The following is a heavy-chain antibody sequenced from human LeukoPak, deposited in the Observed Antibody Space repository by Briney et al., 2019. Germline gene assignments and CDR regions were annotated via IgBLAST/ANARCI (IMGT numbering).Heavy chain of an antibody. CDR3: ARDQWTFYYDTSGYYPPLGWFDP. D-gene: IGHD3-22*01. V-gene: IGHV3-11*01. CDR1: GFTFSDYY. CDR2: ISNSGSTI. Sequence: PGGSLRLSCAASGFTFSDYYMSWIRQAPGKGLEWISYISNSGSTIYYADSVKGRFTISRDNAKNSLYLQMNSLRAEDTAVYYCARDQWTFYYDTSGYYPPLGWFDPWGQGTLVTVSS. J-gene: IGHJ5*02.